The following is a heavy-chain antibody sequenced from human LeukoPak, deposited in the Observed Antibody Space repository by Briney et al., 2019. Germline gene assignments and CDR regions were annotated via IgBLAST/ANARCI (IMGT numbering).Heavy chain of an antibody. CDR2: INPNSGGT. V-gene: IGHV1-2*02. CDR1: GYTFTDYY. D-gene: IGHD2-2*01. Sequence: EASVKVSCKASGYTFTDYYIHWVRQAPGQGLEWMGWINPNSGGTNYAQKFQGRVTMTRDTSISTAYMELSRLRSDDTAVYYCARARAGYCSSTSCYGEFDYWGQGTLVTVSS. CDR3: ARARAGYCSSTSCYGEFDY. J-gene: IGHJ4*02.